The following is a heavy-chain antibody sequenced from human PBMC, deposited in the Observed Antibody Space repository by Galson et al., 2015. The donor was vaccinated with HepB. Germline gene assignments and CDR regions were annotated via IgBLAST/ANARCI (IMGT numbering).Heavy chain of an antibody. D-gene: IGHD4-11*01. Sequence: SLRLSCAASGFTFADYAMHWVRQAPGKGLEWVSGISWNSGSIGYADSVKGRFTISRDNAKNSLYLQMNSLRAEDTALYYCAKELHPRGYYYYMDVWGKGTTVTVSS. V-gene: IGHV3-9*01. CDR2: ISWNSGSI. CDR1: GFTFADYA. J-gene: IGHJ6*03. CDR3: AKELHPRGYYYYMDV.